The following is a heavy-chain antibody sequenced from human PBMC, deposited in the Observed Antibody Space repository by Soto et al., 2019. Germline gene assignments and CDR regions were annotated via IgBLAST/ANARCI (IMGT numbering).Heavy chain of an antibody. V-gene: IGHV4-59*01. Sequence: SETLSLTCTVSGGSISSYYWSWIRQPPGKGLEWIGYIYYSGSTNYNPSLKSRVTISVDTSKNQFSLKLSSVTAADTAVYYCARDPGIDYYYYGMDVWGQGTTVTVSS. CDR3: ARDPGIDYYYYGMDV. D-gene: IGHD3-10*01. CDR1: GGSISSYY. CDR2: IYYSGST. J-gene: IGHJ6*02.